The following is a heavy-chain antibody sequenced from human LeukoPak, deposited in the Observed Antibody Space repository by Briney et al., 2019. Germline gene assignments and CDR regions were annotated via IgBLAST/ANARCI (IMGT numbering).Heavy chain of an antibody. J-gene: IGHJ4*02. V-gene: IGHV4-4*02. D-gene: IGHD3-22*01. CDR2: IYHSGST. CDR1: GGSISSSNW. Sequence: SGTLSLTCAVSGGSISSSNWWSWVRQPPGKGLEWIGEIYHSGSTNYNPSLKSRVTISVDKSKNQFSLKLSSVTAADTAVYYCARKATENYDSSGYYYGWGQGTLVTVSS. CDR3: ARKATENYDSSGYYYG.